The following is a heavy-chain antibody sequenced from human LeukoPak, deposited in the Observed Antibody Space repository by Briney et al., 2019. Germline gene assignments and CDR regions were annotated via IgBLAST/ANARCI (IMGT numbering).Heavy chain of an antibody. CDR1: GYTFTSYA. CDR2: INTNTRNP. Sequence: GASVKVSCKASGYTFTSYAMNWVRQAPGQGLEWMGWINTNTRNPTYAQGFTGRFVFSLDTSVSTAYLQISSLKAEDTAVYYCARAKSGGVLRYFDWLPHYYYMDVWGKGTTVTVSS. D-gene: IGHD3-9*01. CDR3: ARAKSGGVLRYFDWLPHYYYMDV. V-gene: IGHV7-4-1*02. J-gene: IGHJ6*03.